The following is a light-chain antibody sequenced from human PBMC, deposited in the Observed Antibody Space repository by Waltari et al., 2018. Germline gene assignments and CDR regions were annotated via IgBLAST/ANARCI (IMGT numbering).Light chain of an antibody. V-gene: IGLV1-40*01. J-gene: IGLJ3*02. CDR2: NNI. CDR1: SSNIGAGYD. Sequence: QSVLTQPPSVSGAPGQRVTISCTGSSSNIGAGYDVHWYQPLPGTAPNLLIYNNIKRPSGVPDRFSGSKAGTSASLAITGLQAEDEAVYYCQSYDSSLSGSRVFGGGTKLTVL. CDR3: QSYDSSLSGSRV.